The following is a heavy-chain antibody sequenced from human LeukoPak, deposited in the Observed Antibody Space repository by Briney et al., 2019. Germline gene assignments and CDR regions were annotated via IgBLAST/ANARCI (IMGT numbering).Heavy chain of an antibody. J-gene: IGHJ6*02. D-gene: IGHD5-18*01. CDR2: IDTGGYP. V-gene: IGHV3-13*04. CDR1: GFTFSTYD. CDR3: TRVVHGYLGRYGMDV. Sequence: GGSLGLSCAASGFTFSTYDMHWVRQPPGKGLEWVSAIDTGGYPYYPASVKGRFTISRENAKNSVYLHMNSLRAGDTAVYYCTRVVHGYLGRYGMDVWGQGTTVSVSS.